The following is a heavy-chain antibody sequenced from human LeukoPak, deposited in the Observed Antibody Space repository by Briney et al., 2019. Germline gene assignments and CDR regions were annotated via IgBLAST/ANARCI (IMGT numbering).Heavy chain of an antibody. J-gene: IGHJ5*02. CDR3: ARVGLQKLPNWFDP. CDR2: IYYSGST. D-gene: IGHD4-23*01. V-gene: IGHV4-30-4*08. CDR1: GGSISSGDYY. Sequence: SETLSLTCTVSGGSISSGDYYWSWIRQPPGKGLEWFGYIYYSGSTYYNPSLKSRVTISVDTSKNQFSLKLSSVTAADTAVYYCARVGLQKLPNWFDPWGQGTLVTVSS.